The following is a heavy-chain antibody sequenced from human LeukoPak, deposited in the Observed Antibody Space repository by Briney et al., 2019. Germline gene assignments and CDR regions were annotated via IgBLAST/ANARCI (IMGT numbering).Heavy chain of an antibody. Sequence: PGGSLRLSCAASGFTFSSYAMSWVRQAPGKGLEWVSAIRGSGGSTYYADSVKGRFTISRDNAKNSLYLQMNSLRAEDTAVYYCARDLYGWTTFDYWGQGTLVTVSS. CDR1: GFTFSSYA. V-gene: IGHV3-23*01. CDR2: IRGSGGST. CDR3: ARDLYGWTTFDY. J-gene: IGHJ4*02. D-gene: IGHD3-10*01.